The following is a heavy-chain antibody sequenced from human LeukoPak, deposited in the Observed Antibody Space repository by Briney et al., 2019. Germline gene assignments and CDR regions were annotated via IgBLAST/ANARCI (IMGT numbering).Heavy chain of an antibody. CDR3: ARPMGYGSGSYYSYFDY. J-gene: IGHJ4*02. CDR1: GGSFSGYY. CDR2: INHSGST. D-gene: IGHD3-10*01. Sequence: SETLSLTCAVYGGSFSGYYWSWIRQPPGKGLEWIGEINHSGSTNYNPSLKSRVTISVDTSKNQFSLKLGSVTAADTAVYYCARPMGYGSGSYYSYFDYWGQGTLVTVSS. V-gene: IGHV4-34*01.